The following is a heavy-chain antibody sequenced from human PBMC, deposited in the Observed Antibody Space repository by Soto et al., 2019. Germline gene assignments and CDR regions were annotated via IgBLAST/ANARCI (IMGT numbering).Heavy chain of an antibody. CDR3: ARVGSSGWSPDY. Sequence: PSETLSLTCTVSGGSISCHYWIWIRQSPGKGLEWIGHIFYTGSTNYNPSLKSRVTLSADTSKNQFSLRLTSVTAADTAVYYCARVGSSGWSPDYWGQGTLVTVSS. CDR2: IFYTGST. CDR1: GGSISCHY. J-gene: IGHJ4*02. D-gene: IGHD6-19*01. V-gene: IGHV4-59*11.